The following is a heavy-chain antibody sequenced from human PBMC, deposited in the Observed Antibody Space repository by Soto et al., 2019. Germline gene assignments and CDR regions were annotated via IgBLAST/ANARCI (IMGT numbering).Heavy chain of an antibody. V-gene: IGHV3-23*01. CDR2: ISGSAATT. CDR3: ARDRSYYDSSGSYSPPY. J-gene: IGHJ4*02. CDR1: GFTFSSYA. D-gene: IGHD3-22*01. Sequence: EVQLLESGGGLVQPGGSLRLSCAASGFTFSSYAMNWVRQAPGKGLEWVSAISGSAATTHFADSVKGRFTISRDNSKNTLYLQMNSPRAEDTAVYYCARDRSYYDSSGSYSPPYWGQGTLVTVSS.